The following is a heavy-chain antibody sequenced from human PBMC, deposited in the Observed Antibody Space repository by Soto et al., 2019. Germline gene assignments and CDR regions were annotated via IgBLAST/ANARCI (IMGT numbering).Heavy chain of an antibody. Sequence: QLQLVESGGGLVKPGGSLRLSCAASGFTFNDFYMIWFRQAPGRGLEWLAYINNRGDDIYYADSVRGRFTISRDNGKNALYLQMNSLRVEDTALYFCARDMSYGDFGRNWFDPWFQGTPVTVSA. CDR1: GFTFNDFY. CDR3: ARDMSYGDFGRNWFDP. J-gene: IGHJ5*02. D-gene: IGHD2-21*02. CDR2: INNRGDDI. V-gene: IGHV3-11*01.